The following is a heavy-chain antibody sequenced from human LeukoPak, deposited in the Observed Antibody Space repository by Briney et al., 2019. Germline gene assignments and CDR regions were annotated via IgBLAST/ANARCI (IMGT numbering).Heavy chain of an antibody. Sequence: PSGTLSLTCAVSGGSISSSNWWSWVRQPPGKGLEWIGEIYHSGSTNYNPSLKSRVTISVDKSKNQFSLKLSSVTAADTAVYYCARRGIAAAEDAFDIWGQGTMVTVSS. CDR3: ARRGIAAAEDAFDI. J-gene: IGHJ3*02. CDR2: IYHSGST. V-gene: IGHV4-4*02. CDR1: GGSISSSNW. D-gene: IGHD6-13*01.